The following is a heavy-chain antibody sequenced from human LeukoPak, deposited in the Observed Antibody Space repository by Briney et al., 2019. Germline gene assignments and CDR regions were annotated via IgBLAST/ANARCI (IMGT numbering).Heavy chain of an antibody. CDR1: GYTFTGYY. D-gene: IGHD2-15*01. J-gene: IGHJ4*02. CDR2: INPNSGGT. V-gene: IGHV1-2*02. CDR3: ARGGVVVAATHYYFDY. Sequence: ASVKVSCKASGYTFTGYYMHWVRQAPGQGLEWMGWINPNSGGTNYAQKFQGRVTMTRDMSTSTVYMELSSLRSEDTAVCYCARGGVVVAATHYYFDYWGQGTLVTVSS.